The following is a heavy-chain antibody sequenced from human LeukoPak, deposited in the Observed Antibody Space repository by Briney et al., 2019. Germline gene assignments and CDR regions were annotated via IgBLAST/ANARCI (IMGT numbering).Heavy chain of an antibody. V-gene: IGHV1-46*01. D-gene: IGHD1-26*01. CDR2: INPSGGST. CDR1: GYTFTSYF. J-gene: IGHJ3*02. Sequence: GASVKVSCKASGYTFTSYFMHWVRQAPGQGLEWMAIINPSGGSTTYAQKFQGRVTVTRDTSTSTLYMDLSSLRYEDTAVYYCARDPTGIVGAIDAFDIWGQGTMVTVSS. CDR3: ARDPTGIVGAIDAFDI.